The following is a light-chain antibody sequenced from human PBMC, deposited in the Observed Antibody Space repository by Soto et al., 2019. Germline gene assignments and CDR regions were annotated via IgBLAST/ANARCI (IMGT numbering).Light chain of an antibody. Sequence: QSALTQPRSVSGSPGQSVTISCTGTSSDVGGYNYVSWYQQHPGKAPKLMIYDVSKRPSGVPDRFSGSKSGNTASLTISGLQAEDEADYYCCSYAGRSTFVLFGGGTKVTVL. J-gene: IGLJ2*01. V-gene: IGLV2-11*01. CDR3: CSYAGRSTFVL. CDR1: SSDVGGYNY. CDR2: DVS.